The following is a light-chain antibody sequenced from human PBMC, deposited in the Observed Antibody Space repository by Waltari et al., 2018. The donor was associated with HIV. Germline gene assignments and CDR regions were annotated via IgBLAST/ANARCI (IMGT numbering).Light chain of an antibody. J-gene: IGLJ3*02. CDR1: SSNIGNHD. CDR2: GNN. CDR3: GTWDSSLSAV. V-gene: IGLV1-51*01. Sequence: QSVLTQPPSVSAAPGQTVTISCSGSSSNIGNHDVSWYQQLPGTAPKLLIYGNNKGPSGTPDGFSGSKSSTSATLGITGLQTGDEADYYCGTWDSSLSAVFGGGTKLTVL.